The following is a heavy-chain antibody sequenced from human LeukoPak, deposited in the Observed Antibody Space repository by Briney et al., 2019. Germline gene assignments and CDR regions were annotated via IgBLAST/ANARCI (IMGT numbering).Heavy chain of an antibody. CDR1: GFTFDDYG. CDR3: AKGGTYYYDSSDYFDY. Sequence: GGSLRLSCAASGFTFDDYGMNWVRQGPGKGLEWVSGINWNGGRTGYADSVKGRFTISRDSAKNSLYLQMNSLRAEDTAVYYCAKGGTYYYDSSDYFDYWGQGTLVTVSS. CDR2: INWNGGRT. V-gene: IGHV3-20*04. D-gene: IGHD3-22*01. J-gene: IGHJ4*02.